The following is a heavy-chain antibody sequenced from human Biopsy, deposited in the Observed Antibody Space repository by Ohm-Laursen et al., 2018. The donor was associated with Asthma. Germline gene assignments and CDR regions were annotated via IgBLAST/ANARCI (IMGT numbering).Heavy chain of an antibody. CDR2: ISYGGKT. J-gene: IGHJ6*02. D-gene: IGHD3-3*01. CDR3: ARRITIFGVVQKDHGMDA. CDR1: GGSMTPTSHY. Sequence: PSETLSLTCAVSGGSMTPTSHYWDWIRQAPGKGLEWIGYISYGGKTSYNPSLKNRVTISRDTSKNQFSLRLPSVTAADTAVYFCARRITIFGVVQKDHGMDAWGQGATVIVSS. V-gene: IGHV4-39*01.